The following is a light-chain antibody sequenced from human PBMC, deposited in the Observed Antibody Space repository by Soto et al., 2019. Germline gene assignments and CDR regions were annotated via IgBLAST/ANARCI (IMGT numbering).Light chain of an antibody. CDR3: QQSDTYPLT. CDR1: QGISSW. CDR2: DAS. V-gene: IGKV1-12*01. Sequence: TQSPSSVSASVGDRVTITCRASQGISSWLAWYQQKPGKAPSLLIYDASTLRSGVPSRFSGSGSGTEFTLTISSLQADDFATYYCQQSDTYPLTFGQGTRLEIK. J-gene: IGKJ5*01.